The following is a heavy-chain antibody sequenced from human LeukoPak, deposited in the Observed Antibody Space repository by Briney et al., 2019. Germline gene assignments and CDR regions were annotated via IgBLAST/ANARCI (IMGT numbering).Heavy chain of an antibody. CDR1: GFTLIDYN. CDR2: IQFDGKVE. CDR3: AKDPGSGDYRRLHYYYGMDV. D-gene: IGHD4-17*01. V-gene: IGHV3-30*02. J-gene: IGHJ6*02. Sequence: GGSLRLSCAASGFTLIDYNMHWARQAPGKGLEYVAFIQFDGKVEYYADSVKGRFTISRDNSKNTLYLQMNSLRAEDTAVYYCAKDPGSGDYRRLHYYYGMDVWGQGTTVTVSS.